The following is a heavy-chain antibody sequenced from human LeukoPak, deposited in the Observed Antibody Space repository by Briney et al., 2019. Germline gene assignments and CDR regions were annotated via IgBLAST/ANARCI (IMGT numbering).Heavy chain of an antibody. CDR1: GDSISSGSYY. D-gene: IGHD3-10*01. CDR2: IYTSGST. Sequence: SETLSLTCTVSGDSISSGSYYWSWIRQPAGKGLEWIGRIYTSGSTNYHPSLKSRVTISVDTSKNQFPLKLSSVTAADTAVYYCASLGGVYGSGEDWGQGTLVTVSS. J-gene: IGHJ4*02. CDR3: ASLGGVYGSGED. V-gene: IGHV4-61*02.